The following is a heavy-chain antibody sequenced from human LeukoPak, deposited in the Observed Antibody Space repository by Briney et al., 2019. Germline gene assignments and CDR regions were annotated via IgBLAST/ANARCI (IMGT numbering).Heavy chain of an antibody. D-gene: IGHD2-15*01. CDR1: GFTFSSYN. CDR3: ARDGGFCSGGFCYRLFDP. J-gene: IGHJ5*02. Sequence: GGSLRLSCAASGFTFSSYNMVWVRQPPGKGLEWISYISDSSITIYYADSVKGRFTISRDNAKNSLYLQMNSLRAEDTAVYYCARDGGFCSGGFCYRLFDPWGQGTLVTVSS. CDR2: ISDSSITI. V-gene: IGHV3-48*04.